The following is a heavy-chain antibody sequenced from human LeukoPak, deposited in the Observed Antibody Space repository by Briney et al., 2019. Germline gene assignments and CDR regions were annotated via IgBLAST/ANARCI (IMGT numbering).Heavy chain of an antibody. Sequence: SETLSLTCAVSGYSISSGYYWGWIRQPPGKGLEWIGSIYHSGSTYYNPSLKSRVTISVDTSKSQFSLKLSSVTAADTAVYYCARHYLTWGQLVTYYFDYWGQGTLVTVSS. D-gene: IGHD6-13*01. CDR3: ARHYLTWGQLVTYYFDY. CDR2: IYHSGST. J-gene: IGHJ4*02. V-gene: IGHV4-38-2*01. CDR1: GYSISSGYY.